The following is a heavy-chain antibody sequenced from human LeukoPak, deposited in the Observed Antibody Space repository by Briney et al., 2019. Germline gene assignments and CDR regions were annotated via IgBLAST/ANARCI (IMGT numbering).Heavy chain of an antibody. J-gene: IGHJ6*03. CDR3: ARGVFYYYYMDV. CDR2: IYTSGST. V-gene: IGHV4-4*07. D-gene: IGHD2-8*01. Sequence: PSETLSLTCTVSGGSLSRYYWSWIRQPAGKGLEWIGRIYTSGSTNYNPSLKSRVTMSVDTSKNQFSLNLAALTAAAAAVYCCARGVFYYYYMDVWGKGTTVTVSS. CDR1: GGSLSRYY.